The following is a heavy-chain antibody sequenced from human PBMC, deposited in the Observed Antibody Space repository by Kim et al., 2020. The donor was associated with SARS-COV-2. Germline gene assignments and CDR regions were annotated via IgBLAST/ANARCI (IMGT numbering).Heavy chain of an antibody. J-gene: IGHJ5*02. CDR3: ARVAANLYNWFDP. V-gene: IGHV7-4-1*02. D-gene: IGHD6-6*01. Sequence: TDARCFKGRFVFSFNTTVSTAYLQISSLKAEDTAVYYCARVAANLYNWFDPWGQGTLVTVSS.